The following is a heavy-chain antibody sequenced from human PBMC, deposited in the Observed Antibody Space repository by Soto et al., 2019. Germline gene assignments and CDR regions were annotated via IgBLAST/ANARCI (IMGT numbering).Heavy chain of an antibody. V-gene: IGHV1-69*08. D-gene: IGHD3-22*01. CDR3: AGDPDSHYNDSHASSYP. Sequence: QVQLVQSGAEVKKPGSSVKVSCKASGGTFSTYTITWVRQAPGQGLEWMGRIIPIIGIINYAQKFQGRVTITADKFTGTAYMERTRLSSDDTAVYYCAGDPDSHYNDSHASSYPWGQGTLVTVSS. J-gene: IGHJ5*02. CDR2: IIPIIGII. CDR1: GGTFSTYT.